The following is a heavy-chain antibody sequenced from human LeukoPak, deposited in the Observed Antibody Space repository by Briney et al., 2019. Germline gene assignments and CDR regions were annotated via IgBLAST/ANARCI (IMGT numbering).Heavy chain of an antibody. CDR2: IYYSGST. Sequence: SETLSLTCTVSGGAISSSSYYWGWIRQPPGKGLEWIGSIYYSGSTYYNPSLKSRVTISVDTSKNQFSLKLNSVTAADTAVYYCASPSSSRGLAFDIWGQGTMVTVSS. V-gene: IGHV4-39*01. D-gene: IGHD6-13*01. CDR1: GGAISSSSYY. CDR3: ASPSSSRGLAFDI. J-gene: IGHJ3*02.